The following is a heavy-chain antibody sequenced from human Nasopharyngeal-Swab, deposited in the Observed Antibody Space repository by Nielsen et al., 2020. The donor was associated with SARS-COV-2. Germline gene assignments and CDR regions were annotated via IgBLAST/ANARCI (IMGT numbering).Heavy chain of an antibody. CDR2: IHSAGDT. CDR1: GFTFSSYD. J-gene: IGHJ4*02. Sequence: GGSLRLSCAASGFTFSSYDMHWVRQATGKSLEWVSGIHSAGDTYYPGSVKGRFTISRENAKNSLYLQMNSLGAEDTAVYYCARATSNGWYIYYFDYWGLGTLVTVSS. D-gene: IGHD6-19*01. CDR3: ARATSNGWYIYYFDY. V-gene: IGHV3-13*01.